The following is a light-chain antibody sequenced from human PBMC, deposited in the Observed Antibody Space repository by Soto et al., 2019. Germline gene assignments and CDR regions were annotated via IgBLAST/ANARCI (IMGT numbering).Light chain of an antibody. CDR3: SSYAGSSIPVA. J-gene: IGLJ2*01. Sequence: QSALTQPPSAYGSPGQSVTISCTGASSDVGGYNFVSWYQNHPGKAPRLMIYDVTQRPSGVPDRFSGSKSGNTASLTVSGLQVDDEAYYYCSSYAGSSIPVAFGGGTKLTVL. V-gene: IGLV2-8*01. CDR2: DVT. CDR1: SSDVGGYNF.